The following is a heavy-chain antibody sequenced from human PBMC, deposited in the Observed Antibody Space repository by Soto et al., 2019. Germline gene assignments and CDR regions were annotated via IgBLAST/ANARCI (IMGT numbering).Heavy chain of an antibody. CDR2: INQSGST. CDR3: ASATYCSGGSCYLNY. Sequence: QVQLQQWGAGLLKPSETLSLTCAVYGGSFSGYYWSWIRQPPGKGLEWIGEINQSGSTNYNPSLKSRVTISVDTSKNQFSLKLSSVTAADTAVYYCASATYCSGGSCYLNYWGQGTLVTVSS. D-gene: IGHD2-15*01. J-gene: IGHJ4*02. CDR1: GGSFSGYY. V-gene: IGHV4-34*01.